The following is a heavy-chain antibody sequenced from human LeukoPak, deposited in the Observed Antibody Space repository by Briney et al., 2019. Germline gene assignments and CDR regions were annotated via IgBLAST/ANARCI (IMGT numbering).Heavy chain of an antibody. CDR2: INPNSGGT. V-gene: IGHV1-2*04. D-gene: IGHD5-12*01. CDR3: ARDIVATTSSPDYYYGMDV. CDR1: GYTFTGYY. J-gene: IGHJ6*02. Sequence: ASVKVSCKASGYTFTGYYMHWVRQAPGQGPEWMGWINPNSGGTNYAQKFQGWVTMTRDTSISTAYMELSRLGSDDTAVYYCARDIVATTSSPDYYYGMDVWGQGTTVTVSS.